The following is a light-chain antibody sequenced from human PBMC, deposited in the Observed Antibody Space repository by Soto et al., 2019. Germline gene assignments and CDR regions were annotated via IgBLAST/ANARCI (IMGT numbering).Light chain of an antibody. CDR1: QSFKSSY. V-gene: IGKV3-20*01. CDR3: QQYGSSPIT. J-gene: IGKJ5*01. CDR2: GGS. Sequence: EIVLTQSPGTLSLSPGDSATLSCRASQSFKSSYLAWYQQKPGQAPKLLIHGGSTRATGISDRFSGSGSGTDFTLTISRLEPEDFAVYYCQQYGSSPITFGQGTRLEIK.